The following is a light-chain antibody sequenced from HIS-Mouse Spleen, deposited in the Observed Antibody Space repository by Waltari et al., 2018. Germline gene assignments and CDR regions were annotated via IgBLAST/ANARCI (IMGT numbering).Light chain of an antibody. CDR1: NLGSKR. J-gene: IGLJ2*01. CDR3: YSTDSSGNHRV. CDR2: DDS. Sequence: SYVLTQPPSVSVAPGKTARLTCGGNNLGSKRVHLYQQKPGQAPVLVVYDDSDRHSGIPERFSGSSSGTMATLTISGAQVEDEADYYCYSTDSSGNHRVFGGGTKLTVL. V-gene: IGLV3-10*01.